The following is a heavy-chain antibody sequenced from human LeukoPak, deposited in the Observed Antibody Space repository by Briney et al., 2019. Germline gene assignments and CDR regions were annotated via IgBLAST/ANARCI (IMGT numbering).Heavy chain of an antibody. CDR1: GGSISSYY. CDR2: IYYSGST. Sequence: PSETLSLTCTVSGGSISSYYWSWIRQPPGKGLEWIGYIYYSGSTNYNPTLKSRVTISVDTSKNQFSLKLSSVTAADTAVYYCARAKTRVNFDYWGQGTLVTVSS. D-gene: IGHD4-11*01. V-gene: IGHV4-59*08. CDR3: ARAKTRVNFDY. J-gene: IGHJ4*02.